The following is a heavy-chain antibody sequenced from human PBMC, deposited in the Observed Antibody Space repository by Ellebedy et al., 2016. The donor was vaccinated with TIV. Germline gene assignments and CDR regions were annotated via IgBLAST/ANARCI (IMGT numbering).Heavy chain of an antibody. CDR3: ARRYHTGWPYYLDY. Sequence: MPGGSLRLSCTVSGGSISTYYWTWTRQPPGKGLEWIGCISDSGTTNYSPSLTSRASISVVTSKSQVSLKLNSLTAADTAVYYCARRYHTGWPYYLDYWGPGTLVIVSS. D-gene: IGHD6-19*01. CDR1: GGSISTYY. V-gene: IGHV4-59*08. CDR2: ISDSGTT. J-gene: IGHJ4*02.